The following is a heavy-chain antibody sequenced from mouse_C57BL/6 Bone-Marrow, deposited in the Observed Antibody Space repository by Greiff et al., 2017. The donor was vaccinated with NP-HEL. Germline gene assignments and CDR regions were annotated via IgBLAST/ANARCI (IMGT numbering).Heavy chain of an antibody. D-gene: IGHD3-1*01. CDR2: IYPGGGYT. CDR1: GYTFTNYW. Sequence: QVQLQQSGAELVRPGTSVKMSCKASGYTFTNYWIGWAKQRPGHGLEWIGDIYPGGGYTYYNEKFKGKATLTVDKSSSTAYMQFSSLTSEDSAVYYCARGAWHLYFDYWGQGTTLTVSS. CDR3: ARGAWHLYFDY. V-gene: IGHV1-63*01. J-gene: IGHJ2*01.